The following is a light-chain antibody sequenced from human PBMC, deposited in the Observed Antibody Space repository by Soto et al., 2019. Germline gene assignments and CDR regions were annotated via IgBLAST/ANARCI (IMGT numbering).Light chain of an antibody. CDR2: GAS. J-gene: IGKJ1*01. V-gene: IGKV3-20*01. CDR3: QQYGSSPWT. CDR1: QSVSSSY. Sequence: EIMLSQSPGTLCLSPGERATLSCRASQSVSSSYLAWYQQKPGQAPRLLIYGASSRATGIPDRFSGSGSGTDFTLTISRLEPEDFAVYYCQQYGSSPWTFGQGTKVDIK.